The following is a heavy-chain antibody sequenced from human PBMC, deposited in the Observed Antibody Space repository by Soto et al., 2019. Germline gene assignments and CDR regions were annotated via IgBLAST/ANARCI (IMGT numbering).Heavy chain of an antibody. Sequence: GGSLRLSCSASGFTFSSYAMHWVRQAPGKGLEYVSAISSNGGSTYYADSVKGRFTISRDNSKNTLYLQMSSLRAEDTAVDFCVKDSTCYDSLTGYYAFDIWGQGTMVTVSS. CDR2: ISSNGGST. CDR3: VKDSTCYDSLTGYYAFDI. V-gene: IGHV3-64D*06. D-gene: IGHD3-9*01. J-gene: IGHJ3*02. CDR1: GFTFSSYA.